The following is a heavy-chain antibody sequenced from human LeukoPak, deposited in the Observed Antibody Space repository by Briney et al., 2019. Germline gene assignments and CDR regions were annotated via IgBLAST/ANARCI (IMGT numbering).Heavy chain of an antibody. Sequence: GGSLRLSCAASGFIFRSYWMYWVRQAPGKGLVWVSRISSDGSIASYADSVEGRFAISRDSARNTLYLQMSSLRDEDTAVYYCARDSGYSYADDYWGQGTLVTVSS. CDR3: ARDSGYSYADDY. V-gene: IGHV3-74*01. J-gene: IGHJ4*02. CDR1: GFIFRSYW. CDR2: ISSDGSIA. D-gene: IGHD5-18*01.